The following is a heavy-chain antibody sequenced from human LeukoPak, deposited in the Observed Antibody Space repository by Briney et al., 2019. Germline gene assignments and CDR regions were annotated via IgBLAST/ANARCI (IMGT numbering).Heavy chain of an antibody. V-gene: IGHV5-51*01. D-gene: IGHD4/OR15-4a*01. Sequence: GESLKISCKASGYIFSNSWIGWVRQMPGKGLEWMGIIYPGDSDTRYSPSFQGQVTISADRSISTAYLQWSSLKASDTAMYYCARGFYGGYYYYYYMDVWGKGTTVTVSS. CDR1: GYIFSNSW. J-gene: IGHJ6*03. CDR2: IYPGDSDT. CDR3: ARGFYGGYYYYYYMDV.